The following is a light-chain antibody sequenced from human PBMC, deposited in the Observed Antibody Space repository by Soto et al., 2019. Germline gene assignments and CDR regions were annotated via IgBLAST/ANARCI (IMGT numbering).Light chain of an antibody. J-gene: IGKJ3*01. CDR3: QQSYSTLT. CDR1: QSITTY. V-gene: IGKV1-39*01. Sequence: DIQMTQSPSSLSASVGDRVTITCRASQSITTYLNWYQQKPGRAPKLLIYAASSLQSGVPSRFSGSGSGTEFTLTISSLQPEDFATYYGQQSYSTLTFGPGTKVDFK. CDR2: AAS.